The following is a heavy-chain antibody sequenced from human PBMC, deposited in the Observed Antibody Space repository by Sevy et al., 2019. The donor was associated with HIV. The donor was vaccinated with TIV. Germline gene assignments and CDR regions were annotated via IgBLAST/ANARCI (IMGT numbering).Heavy chain of an antibody. D-gene: IGHD5-18*01. V-gene: IGHV3-11*01. Sequence: GGSLRLSCAASGLTFSDYYMSWIRQAPGKGPEWLSYISSSGTTLYSADSVKGRFAISRDNAKNSLYLQMNSVRAEDTAVYFCVGRRYSYTYSWSYHFDYWGQGALVTVSS. CDR2: ISSSGTTL. CDR3: VGRRYSYTYSWSYHFDY. CDR1: GLTFSDYY. J-gene: IGHJ4*02.